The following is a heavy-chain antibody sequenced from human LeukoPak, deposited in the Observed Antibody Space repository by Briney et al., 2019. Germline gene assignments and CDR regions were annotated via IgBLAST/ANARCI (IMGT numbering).Heavy chain of an antibody. CDR1: GFTFDDYA. D-gene: IGHD3-22*01. V-gene: IGHV3-9*01. J-gene: IGHJ5*02. CDR2: ISWNSGSI. Sequence: GGSLRLSCAASGFTFDDYAMHWVRHAPGKGLEWVSGISWNSGSIGYADSVKGRFTISRDNAKNSLYLQMDSLRAEDTALYYCAKAYSSGYYVNWFDLWGQGTLVTVSS. CDR3: AKAYSSGYYVNWFDL.